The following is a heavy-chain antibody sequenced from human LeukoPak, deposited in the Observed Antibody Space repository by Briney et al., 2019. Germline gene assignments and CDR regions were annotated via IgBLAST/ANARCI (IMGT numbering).Heavy chain of an antibody. CDR2: ISSSSSYI. J-gene: IGHJ3*02. Sequence: GGSLRLSCAASGFTFSSYSMNWVRQAPGKGLEWVSSISSSSSYIYYADSVKGRFTIPRDNAKDSLYLQMNSLRAEDTAVYYCATGITSDAFDIWGQGTMVTVSS. V-gene: IGHV3-21*01. CDR1: GFTFSSYS. CDR3: ATGITSDAFDI. D-gene: IGHD1-14*01.